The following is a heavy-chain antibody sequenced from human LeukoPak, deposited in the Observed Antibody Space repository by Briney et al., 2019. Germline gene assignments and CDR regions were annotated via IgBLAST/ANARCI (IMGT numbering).Heavy chain of an antibody. Sequence: SETLSLTCAVYGGSFSGYYWSWIRQPPGKGLEWIGEINHSGSTNYNPSLKSRVTISVDTSKNQFSLKLSSVTAADTAVYYCASTFGVVVPAASRNWFDPWGQGTPVTVSS. D-gene: IGHD2-2*01. CDR3: ASTFGVVVPAASRNWFDP. CDR2: INHSGST. J-gene: IGHJ5*02. CDR1: GGSFSGYY. V-gene: IGHV4-34*01.